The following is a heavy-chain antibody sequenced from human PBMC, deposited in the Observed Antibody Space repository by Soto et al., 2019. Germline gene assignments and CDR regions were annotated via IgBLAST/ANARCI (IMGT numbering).Heavy chain of an antibody. CDR3: AREVLSPPYLYCSSTSCYREDAFDI. CDR1: GYTFTSDG. D-gene: IGHD2-2*01. J-gene: IGHJ3*02. V-gene: IGHV1-18*01. Sequence: ASVKVSCKASGYTFTSDGISWVREAPGQGLEWMGWISAYNGNTNYAQKLQGRVTMTTDTSTSTAYMELRSLRSDDTAVYYCAREVLSPPYLYCSSTSCYREDAFDIWGQATMVTVSS. CDR2: ISAYNGNT.